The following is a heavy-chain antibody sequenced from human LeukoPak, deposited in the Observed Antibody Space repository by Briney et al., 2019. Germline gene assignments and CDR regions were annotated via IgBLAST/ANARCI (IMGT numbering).Heavy chain of an antibody. V-gene: IGHV4-39*07. CDR1: GGSISSSSYY. Sequence: PSETLSLTCTVSGGSISSSSYYWGWIRQPPGKGLEWIGSIYYSGSTYYNPSLKSRVTISVDTSKNQFSLKLSSVTAADTAVYYCARSEYSYGNIDYWGQGTLVTVSS. D-gene: IGHD5-18*01. CDR2: IYYSGST. J-gene: IGHJ4*02. CDR3: ARSEYSYGNIDY.